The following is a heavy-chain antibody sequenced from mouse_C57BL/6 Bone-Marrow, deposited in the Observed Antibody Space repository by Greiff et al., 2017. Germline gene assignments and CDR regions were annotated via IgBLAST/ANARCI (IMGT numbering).Heavy chain of an antibody. V-gene: IGHV3-6*01. CDR3: ARAGGYRFAY. Sequence: EVQVVESGPGLVKPSQSLSLTCSVTGYSITSGYYWNWIRQFPGNKLEWMGYISYDGSNNYTPSLKNRISITRDTSKNQFFLKLNSVTTEDTATYYGARAGGYRFAYWGQGTLVTVSA. J-gene: IGHJ3*01. CDR1: GYSITSGYY. D-gene: IGHD2-2*01. CDR2: ISYDGSN.